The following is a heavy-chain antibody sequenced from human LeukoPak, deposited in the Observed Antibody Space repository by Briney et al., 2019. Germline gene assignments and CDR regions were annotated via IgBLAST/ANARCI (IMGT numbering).Heavy chain of an antibody. D-gene: IGHD4-23*01. V-gene: IGHV3-23*01. CDR3: AKGRWNWFDP. J-gene: IGHJ5*02. CDR1: GITLSNYG. Sequence: GGSLRLSCAVSGITLSNYGMSWVRKAPGKGLEWVSAISGSGGSTYYADSVKGRFTISRDNSKNTLYLQMNSLRAEDTAVYYCAKGRWNWFDPWGQGTLVTVSS. CDR2: ISGSGGST.